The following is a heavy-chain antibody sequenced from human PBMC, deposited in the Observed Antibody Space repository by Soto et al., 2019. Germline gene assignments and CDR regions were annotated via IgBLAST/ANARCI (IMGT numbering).Heavy chain of an antibody. V-gene: IGHV5-51*01. D-gene: IGHD3-10*01. J-gene: IGHJ5*02. CDR2: IYPGDSDT. Sequence: GESLKISCKGSGYSFTSYWIGWVRQMPGKGLEWMGIIYPGDSDTRYSPSFQGQVTISADKSISTAYLQWSSLKASDTAMYYCARDYPVYYGSGRRINWFDPWGRGTLVTVSS. CDR3: ARDYPVYYGSGRRINWFDP. CDR1: GYSFTSYW.